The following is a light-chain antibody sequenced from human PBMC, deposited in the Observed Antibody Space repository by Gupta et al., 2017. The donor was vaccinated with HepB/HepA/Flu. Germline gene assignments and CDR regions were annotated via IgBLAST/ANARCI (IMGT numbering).Light chain of an antibody. CDR1: QSVSSY. J-gene: IGKJ4*01. CDR3: QQRSNWPPGV. Sequence: IVLTHSPATLSLSPGERATLSCRASQSVSSYLAWYQQKPGQAPRLLIYDAANRATGIPARFSGSGSGTDFTLTISSLEPEDFAVYYCQQRSNWPPGVFGGGTKVEIK. V-gene: IGKV3-11*01. CDR2: DAA.